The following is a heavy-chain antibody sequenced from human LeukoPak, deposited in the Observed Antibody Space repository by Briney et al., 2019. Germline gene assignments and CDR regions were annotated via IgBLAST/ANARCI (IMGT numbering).Heavy chain of an antibody. CDR2: INTNTGNP. CDR1: GYTFTSYA. J-gene: IGHJ6*02. Sequence: ASVKVSCKASGYTFTSYAMNWVRQAPGQGLEWMGWINTNTGNPTYAQGFTGRFVFSLDTSVSTAYLQISSLKAEDTAVYYCARVGYSSGWYPPSHYYYGMDVWGQGTTVTVPS. V-gene: IGHV7-4-1*02. D-gene: IGHD6-19*01. CDR3: ARVGYSSGWYPPSHYYYGMDV.